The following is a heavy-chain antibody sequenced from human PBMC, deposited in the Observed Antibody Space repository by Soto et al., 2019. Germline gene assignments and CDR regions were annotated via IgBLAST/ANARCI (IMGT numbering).Heavy chain of an antibody. CDR1: GYTPTNYD. CDR2: ISAYNGNT. Sequence: QVHLVQSGPEVKTPGASVRVSCQTSGYTPTNYDIGWVRQAPGQGLEYMGWISAYNGNTNYAQKLQGRLTMTTDRPTRTAYMELRCLSSDDTDVYYCARALYRSGTYYDFDKWGQGTLVTVSS. D-gene: IGHD1-26*01. CDR3: ARALYRSGTYYDFDK. V-gene: IGHV1-18*01. J-gene: IGHJ4*02.